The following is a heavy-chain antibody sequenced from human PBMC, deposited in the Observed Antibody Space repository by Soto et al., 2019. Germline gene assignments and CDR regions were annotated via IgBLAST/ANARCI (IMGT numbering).Heavy chain of an antibody. D-gene: IGHD6-19*01. Sequence: SVKVSCKASGGTFSTYGISWVRQAPGQGLEWMGGIIPIFGTSNYAQKFQGRVTITADESTSTAYMELSSLRSEDTAVYYCAGNLAVAGTRYTCFDTWGQGTLVTVSS. J-gene: IGHJ5*02. CDR3: AGNLAVAGTRYTCFDT. V-gene: IGHV1-69*13. CDR2: IIPIFGTS. CDR1: GGTFSTYG.